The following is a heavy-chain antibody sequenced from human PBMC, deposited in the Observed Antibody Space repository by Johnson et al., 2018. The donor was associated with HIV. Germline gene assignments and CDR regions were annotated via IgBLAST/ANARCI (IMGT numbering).Heavy chain of an antibody. D-gene: IGHD5-12*01. CDR1: GFTFSNYG. Sequence: HVQLVESGGGVVQPGGSLRLSCAASGFTFSNYGMHWVRKAPGKGLEWVAVTWFDGSNKYYSDSVKGRFTISRDNSKSTLYLQMNSLRAEDTAVYYCAKAPPLSTYDYDAFDVWGQGTMVTVSS. V-gene: IGHV3-33*06. CDR3: AKAPPLSTYDYDAFDV. J-gene: IGHJ3*01. CDR2: TWFDGSNK.